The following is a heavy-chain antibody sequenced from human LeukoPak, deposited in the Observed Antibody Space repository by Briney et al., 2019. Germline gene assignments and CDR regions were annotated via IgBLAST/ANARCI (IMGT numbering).Heavy chain of an antibody. V-gene: IGHV4-59*08. CDR1: GGSISSYY. J-gene: IGHJ4*02. Sequence: PSETLSLTCTVSGGSISSYYWSWIRQPPGKGLEWIGYIYYSGSTNYNPSLKSRVTISVDTTKNQFSLKLSSVTAADTAVYYCARRARGSYSYLGQGTLVTVNS. D-gene: IGHD1-26*01. CDR2: IYYSGST. CDR3: ARRARGSYSY.